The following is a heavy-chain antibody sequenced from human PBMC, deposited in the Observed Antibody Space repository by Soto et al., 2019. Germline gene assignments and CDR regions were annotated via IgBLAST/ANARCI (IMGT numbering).Heavy chain of an antibody. CDR3: TRAGDSGAWISN. J-gene: IGHJ4*02. CDR2: MNPTTGET. D-gene: IGHD7-27*01. Sequence: QVQLVQSGAEVKKPGASVKVSCKASGYTFTNNGINWVRQATGQGLEWMGWMNPTTGETGYTEKFHGRLAMTRDTYITTAYMELTSLTSEDTAVYYCTRAGDSGAWISNWGQGTLVTVSS. CDR1: GYTFTNNG. V-gene: IGHV1-8*01.